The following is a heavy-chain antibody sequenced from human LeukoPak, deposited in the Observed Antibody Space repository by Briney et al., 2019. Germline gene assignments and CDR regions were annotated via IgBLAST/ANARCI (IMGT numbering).Heavy chain of an antibody. CDR2: ISHSEST. CDR3: VRDSGDYVEWGGGDFDY. CDR1: GYSIDIGYY. D-gene: IGHD4-17*01. V-gene: IGHV4-38-2*02. J-gene: IGHJ4*02. Sequence: SETLSPTCTVSGYSIDIGYYWGWIRQPPGKGLEWIGTISHSESTYYNPSLESRVTISMDTSKNSFSLGLTSGTAADTALYYCVRDSGDYVEWGGGDFDYWGQGSLVTVSS.